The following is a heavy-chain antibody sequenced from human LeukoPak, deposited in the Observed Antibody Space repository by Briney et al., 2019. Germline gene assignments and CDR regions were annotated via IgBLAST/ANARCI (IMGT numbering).Heavy chain of an antibody. J-gene: IGHJ4*02. CDR1: GYSFTSYW. CDR3: ARQGGTVSDGGYFDY. Sequence: GESLKISCKGSGYSFTSYWIGWVRQMPGKGLEWMGIIYPGDSDTRYSPSFQGQVTISADKSISTAYLQWSSLKASDTAMYYCARQGGTVSDGGYFDYWGQGTLVTVSS. V-gene: IGHV5-51*01. D-gene: IGHD3-16*01. CDR2: IYPGDSDT.